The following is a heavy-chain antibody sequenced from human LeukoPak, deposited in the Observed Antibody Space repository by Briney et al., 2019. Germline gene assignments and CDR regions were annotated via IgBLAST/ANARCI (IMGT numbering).Heavy chain of an antibody. CDR2: IKSKTDGGTT. CDR3: ARYCSSASCYKPP. D-gene: IGHD2-2*02. CDR1: GFTFNNAC. J-gene: IGHJ5*02. Sequence: GGSLRLSCAASGFTFNNACMTWVRQAPGKGLEWVGRIKSKTDGGTTDYAAPVKGRFTISRDDSKNTLYLHLNSLKTEDTAVYYCARYCSSASCYKPPWGQGTLVTVSS. V-gene: IGHV3-15*01.